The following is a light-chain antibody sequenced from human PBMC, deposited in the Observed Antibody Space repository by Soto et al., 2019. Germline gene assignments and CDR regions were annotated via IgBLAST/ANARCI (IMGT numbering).Light chain of an antibody. CDR1: GRDIGAYDY. CDR3: SSYTTSYFYV. Sequence: QSALTQPASVSGSPGQSITISCTGSGRDIGAYDYVSWYQQHPGKAPKLLIYGVKNRPSGVSYRFSASKSAFTASLTISGLQAEDEAHYYCSSYTTSYFYVFGPGTKVNVL. J-gene: IGLJ1*01. V-gene: IGLV2-14*01. CDR2: GVK.